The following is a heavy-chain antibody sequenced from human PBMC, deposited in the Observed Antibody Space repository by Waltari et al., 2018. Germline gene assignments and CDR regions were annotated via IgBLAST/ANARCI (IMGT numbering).Heavy chain of an antibody. CDR2: RNTDGSIT. J-gene: IGHJ4*02. D-gene: IGHD6-19*01. CDR1: GFTFSNYW. CDR3: ARDVAGEGSR. Sequence: EVQLVESGGGLVQPGGSLRLSCVASGFTFSNYWMHWIRQAPGKGLVWGSRRNTDGSITNYADSVKGRFTISRDNAKNILYLQMNSLGAEDTAVYYCARDVAGEGSRWGQGALVTVSS. V-gene: IGHV3-74*01.